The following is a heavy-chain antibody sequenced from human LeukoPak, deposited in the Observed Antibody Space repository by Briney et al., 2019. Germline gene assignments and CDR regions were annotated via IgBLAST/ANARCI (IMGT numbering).Heavy chain of an antibody. CDR1: XXXXXXXX. D-gene: IGHD1-26*01. Sequence: GGSLRLSCAASXXXXXXXXXXXVXXXXXKXXXXVXXISGSXGGTYYADSVKGRFTISRDDSKNTLYLQLNSLRAEDTAIYYCAKDLGRYLNNFFDYWGHGALVTVSS. V-gene: IGHV3-23*01. CDR3: AKDLGRYLNNFFDY. CDR2: ISGSXGGT. J-gene: IGHJ4*01.